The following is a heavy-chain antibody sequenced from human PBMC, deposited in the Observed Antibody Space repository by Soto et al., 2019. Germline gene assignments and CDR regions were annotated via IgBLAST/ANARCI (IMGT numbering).Heavy chain of an antibody. CDR2: ISYDGSNK. V-gene: IGHV3-30*18. CDR3: AKDYSPVPGMDV. D-gene: IGHD1-26*01. Sequence: QAGGSLRLSCAASGFTFSSYGMHWVRQAPGKGLEWVAVISYDGSNKYYADSVKGRFTISRDNSKNTLYLQMNSLRAEDTAVYYCAKDYSPVPGMDVWGQGTTVTVSS. CDR1: GFTFSSYG. J-gene: IGHJ6*02.